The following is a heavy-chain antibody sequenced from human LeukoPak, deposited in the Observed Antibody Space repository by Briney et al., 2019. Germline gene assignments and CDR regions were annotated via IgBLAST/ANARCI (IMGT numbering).Heavy chain of an antibody. CDR1: GGSISSYY. J-gene: IGHJ4*02. V-gene: IGHV4-59*01. D-gene: IGHD6-6*01. Sequence: SETLSLTCTVSGGSISSYYWSWIRQPPGKGLEWIGYIYYSGSTNYNPSLKSRVTISVDTSKNQFSLKLSSVTAADTAVYYCARSDGVSNTFDYWGQGTLVTVSS. CDR3: ARSDGVSNTFDY. CDR2: IYYSGST.